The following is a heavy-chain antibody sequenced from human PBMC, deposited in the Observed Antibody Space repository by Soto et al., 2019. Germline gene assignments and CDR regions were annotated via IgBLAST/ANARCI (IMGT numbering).Heavy chain of an antibody. CDR1: GGSISSGDYY. Sequence: NPSETLSLTCTVSGGSISSGDYYWSWIRQPPGKGLEWIGYIYYSGSTYYNPSLKSRVTISVDTSKNQFSLKLSSVTAADTAVYYCARERQNYDFWSGYPGAFDIWGQGTMVTVSS. J-gene: IGHJ3*02. CDR2: IYYSGST. D-gene: IGHD3-3*01. V-gene: IGHV4-30-4*01. CDR3: ARERQNYDFWSGYPGAFDI.